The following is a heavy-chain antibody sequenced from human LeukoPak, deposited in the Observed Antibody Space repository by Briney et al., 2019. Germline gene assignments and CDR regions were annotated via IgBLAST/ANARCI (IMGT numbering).Heavy chain of an antibody. CDR1: GGSISSYY. D-gene: IGHD3-10*01. CDR2: IYYSGST. V-gene: IGHV4-59*08. CDR3: ARHVMDYYGSGSYYSINYYYYGMDV. J-gene: IGHJ6*02. Sequence: SETLSLTCTVSGGSISSYYWSWIRQPPGKGLEWIGYIYYSGSTNYDPSLKSRVTISVDTSKNQFSLKLSSVTAADTAVYYCARHVMDYYGSGSYYSINYYYYGMDVWGQGTRSPSP.